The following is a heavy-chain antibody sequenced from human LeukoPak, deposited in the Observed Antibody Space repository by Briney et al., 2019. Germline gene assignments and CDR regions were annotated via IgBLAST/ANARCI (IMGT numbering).Heavy chain of an antibody. J-gene: IGHJ4*02. V-gene: IGHV1-69*11. Sequence: SAVNVPCKGSGGTLISYALSWVRQTPGRGREWMGRVSPFLGTTTYAQKFQGRVTITADESTSTAFMELSSLRSDDTAIYYCARDPRPWLVKASGHYFDSWGQGTLVTVSS. CDR1: GGTLISYA. D-gene: IGHD6-19*01. CDR3: ARDPRPWLVKASGHYFDS. CDR2: VSPFLGTT.